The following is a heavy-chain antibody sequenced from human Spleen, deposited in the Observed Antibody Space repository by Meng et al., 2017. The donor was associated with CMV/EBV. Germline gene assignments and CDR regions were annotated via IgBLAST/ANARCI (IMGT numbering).Heavy chain of an antibody. D-gene: IGHD1-26*01. Sequence: GGSLRLSCVVSAFTLSNHWMHWVRQAPGKGQVWVSHINGDGSSITYADSVKGRFTISRDNARNSLYLQMNSLRGEDTAFYYCTKGDMGATLRGHYYGMDVWGQGTTVTVSS. CDR3: TKGDMGATLRGHYYGMDV. J-gene: IGHJ6*02. CDR2: INGDGSSI. CDR1: AFTLSNHW. V-gene: IGHV3-74*03.